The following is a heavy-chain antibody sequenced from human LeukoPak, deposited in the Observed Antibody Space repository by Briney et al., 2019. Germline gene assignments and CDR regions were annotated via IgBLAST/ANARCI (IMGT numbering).Heavy chain of an antibody. CDR2: IRYDGSNE. CDR1: GFTFSSYG. Sequence: GGSLRLSCAASGFTFSSYGMFWVRQAPGKGLEWVAFIRYDGSNEYYVDSVKGRFTISRDNSKNTLYLQMNSLRAEDTAVYYCAKDQGIAAAGIRDWGQGTLVTVSS. V-gene: IGHV3-30*02. J-gene: IGHJ4*02. CDR3: AKDQGIAAAGIRD. D-gene: IGHD6-13*01.